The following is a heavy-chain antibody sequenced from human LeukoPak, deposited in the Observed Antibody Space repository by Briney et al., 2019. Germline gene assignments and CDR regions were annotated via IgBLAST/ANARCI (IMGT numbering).Heavy chain of an antibody. V-gene: IGHV3-7*01. D-gene: IGHD1-1*01. J-gene: IGHJ6*03. CDR3: AGDWVTTTGLKYYYYMDV. Sequence: GGSLRLSCAASGFTFSSYWMSWVRQAPGKGLEWVANIKQDGSEKYYVDSVKGRFTISRDNAKNSLYLQMNSLRAEDTAVYYCAGDWVTTTGLKYYYYMDVWGKGTTVTVSS. CDR2: IKQDGSEK. CDR1: GFTFSSYW.